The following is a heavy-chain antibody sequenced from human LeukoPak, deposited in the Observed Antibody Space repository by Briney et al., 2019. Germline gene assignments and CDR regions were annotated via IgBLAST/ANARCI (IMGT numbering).Heavy chain of an antibody. CDR1: GFTFSSYG. V-gene: IGHV3-23*01. J-gene: IGHJ3*02. D-gene: IGHD3-22*01. CDR3: AKDRSMIVVGDAFDI. CDR2: ISGSGGST. Sequence: GGSLRLSCAASGFTFSSYGMSWVRQAPGKGLEWVSAISGSGGSTYYADSVKGRFTISRDNSKNTLYLQMNSLRAEDTAVYYCAKDRSMIVVGDAFDIWGQGTMVTVSS.